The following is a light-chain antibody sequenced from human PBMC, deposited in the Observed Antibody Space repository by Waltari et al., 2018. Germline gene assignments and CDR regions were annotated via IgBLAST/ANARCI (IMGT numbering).Light chain of an antibody. J-gene: IGLJ2*01. CDR3: STWDYSLNAEL. CDR1: SHNIGRAD. V-gene: IGLV1-44*01. CDR2: GNS. Sequence: QSALTQEASVSGTVGQTVTLSCLGNSHNIGRADVGWYQQISPGAPKTVMFGNSLPSGIADRFSGSKSGTTASLTISGLQPEDEADYYCSTWDYSLNAELFGGGTKLTVL.